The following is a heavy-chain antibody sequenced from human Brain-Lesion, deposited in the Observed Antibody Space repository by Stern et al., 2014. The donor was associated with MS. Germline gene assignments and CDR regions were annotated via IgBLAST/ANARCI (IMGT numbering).Heavy chain of an antibody. Sequence: QVQLVQSGAEVKKPGASVKVSCKTSGYIFTGYYIHWVRQAPGQGLEWMAWINPNTGGTKSAQKVQGRVTMSRDTSISTAYVELSSLTSDDTAVYYCARDQRGITIFGVVTDYYYLGMDVWGQGTTVTVSS. D-gene: IGHD3-3*01. J-gene: IGHJ6*02. V-gene: IGHV1-2*02. CDR3: ARDQRGITIFGVVTDYYYLGMDV. CDR2: INPNTGGT. CDR1: GYIFTGYY.